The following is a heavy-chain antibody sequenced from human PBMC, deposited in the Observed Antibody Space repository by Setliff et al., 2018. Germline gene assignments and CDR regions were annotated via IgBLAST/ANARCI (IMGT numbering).Heavy chain of an antibody. CDR1: GGSISSHY. CDR2: IYYSGST. J-gene: IGHJ4*02. CDR3: ARTDDSSGYYYG. D-gene: IGHD3-22*01. V-gene: IGHV4-59*08. Sequence: PSETLSLTCTVSGGSISSHYWSRIRQPPGKGLEWIGSIYYSGSTNYNPSLKSRVTISVDTSKNQFSLKLSSVTAADTAVYYCARTDDSSGYYYGWGQGTLVTVSS.